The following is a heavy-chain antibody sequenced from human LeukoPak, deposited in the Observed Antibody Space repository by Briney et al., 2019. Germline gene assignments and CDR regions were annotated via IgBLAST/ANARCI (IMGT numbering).Heavy chain of an antibody. D-gene: IGHD2/OR15-2a*01. CDR2: ISGSGNAI. CDR3: ARNSPGLGY. Sequence: HPGGSLRLSCAVSGSTFSSYDMVWVRQAPGKGLEWVSYISGSGNAISYADSVRGRFTISRDNGKNSVYLQMNSLRTEDTAVYYCARNSPGLGYWGQGTLVTVSS. V-gene: IGHV3-48*03. J-gene: IGHJ4*02. CDR1: GSTFSSYD.